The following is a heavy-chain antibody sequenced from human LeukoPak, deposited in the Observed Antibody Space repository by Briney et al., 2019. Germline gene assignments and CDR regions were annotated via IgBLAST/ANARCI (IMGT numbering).Heavy chain of an antibody. Sequence: SVTLSCKASGGTFSSYAISWVRQAPGQGIEWMGRIIPILGIANYAQKFQGRVTITADRSTSTAYMELSSLRSEDTAVYYCARSRYFDWLLKDYWGQGTLVTVSS. D-gene: IGHD3-9*01. CDR3: ARSRYFDWLLKDY. V-gene: IGHV1-69*04. J-gene: IGHJ4*02. CDR1: GGTFSSYA. CDR2: IIPILGIA.